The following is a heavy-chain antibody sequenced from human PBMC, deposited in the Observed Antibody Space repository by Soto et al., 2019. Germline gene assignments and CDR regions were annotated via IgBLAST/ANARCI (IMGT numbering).Heavy chain of an antibody. J-gene: IGHJ3*01. V-gene: IGHV3-23*01. D-gene: IGHD1-7*01. CDR2: ISGRDGST. CDR1: RFTFNNYA. CDR3: ARSLPGTYGAFDL. Sequence: EVQLLESGGGLVQPGGSLRLSCAASRFTFNNYAMSWVRQAPGEGLEWVSAISGRDGSTYYADSVKGRFTVSRDNSKNTVYLQMDSLRAEDTAVYYCARSLPGTYGAFDLWGQGTMVTVSS.